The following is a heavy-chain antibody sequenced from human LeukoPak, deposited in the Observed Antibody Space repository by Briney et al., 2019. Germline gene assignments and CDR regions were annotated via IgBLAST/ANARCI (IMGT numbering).Heavy chain of an antibody. CDR1: GFIFSDSC. V-gene: IGHV3-7*03. Sequence: GGSLRLSCGASGFIFSDSCMTWVRQAPGEGLEWVANMNQDGSERYYLDSVKGRFTISRDNAKNSLYLQMNSLRAEDTAVYYCARGHYGMDVWGQGTTVTVSS. J-gene: IGHJ6*02. CDR3: ARGHYGMDV. CDR2: MNQDGSER.